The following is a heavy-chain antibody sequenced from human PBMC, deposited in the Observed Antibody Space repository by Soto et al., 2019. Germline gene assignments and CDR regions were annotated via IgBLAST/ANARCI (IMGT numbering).Heavy chain of an antibody. Sequence: GGSLRLSSAASGHTFAIHATICVRQAPGKWLEWVSAFHGLGDSTHHAHFVTGCFNISRDISNSIMYLQVNRLRVNHTAIYYCVKDRMARKWQLQFDSWGQGAPVTISS. CDR2: FHGLGDST. V-gene: IGHV3-23*01. CDR3: VKDRMARKWQLQFDS. D-gene: IGHD5-12*01. CDR1: GHTFAIHA. J-gene: IGHJ4*02.